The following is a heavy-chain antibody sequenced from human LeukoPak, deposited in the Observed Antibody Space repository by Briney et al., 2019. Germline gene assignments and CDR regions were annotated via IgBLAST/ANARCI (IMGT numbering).Heavy chain of an antibody. D-gene: IGHD1-26*01. Sequence: GGSLRLSCTASEFTFNSYGMHWVRQAPGKGLEWVAFIRFDGSDEHYADSVKGRFTTSRDNSKSTLYLQMNSLRAEDTALYYCAKDIKWEEPGYWGQGTLVTVSS. V-gene: IGHV3-30*02. CDR3: AKDIKWEEPGY. CDR2: IRFDGSDE. J-gene: IGHJ4*02. CDR1: EFTFNSYG.